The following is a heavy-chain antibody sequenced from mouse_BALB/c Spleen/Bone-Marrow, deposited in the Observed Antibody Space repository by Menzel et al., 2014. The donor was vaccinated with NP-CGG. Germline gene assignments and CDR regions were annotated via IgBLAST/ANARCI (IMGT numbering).Heavy chain of an antibody. Sequence: EVQLQQSGGDLVKPGGSLKLSCAASGFTFSSYGMSWVRQTPDKRLEWVATISSGGSYTYYPDNVKGRFTISRDNAKNTLYLQMSSLKSEDTAMYYCASGNYYAMDYWGQGTSVTVSS. CDR1: GFTFSSYG. V-gene: IGHV5-6*01. J-gene: IGHJ4*01. D-gene: IGHD1-1*01. CDR3: ASGNYYAMDY. CDR2: ISSGGSYT.